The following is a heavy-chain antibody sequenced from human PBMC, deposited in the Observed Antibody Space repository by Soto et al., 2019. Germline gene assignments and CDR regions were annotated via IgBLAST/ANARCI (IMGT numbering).Heavy chain of an antibody. CDR2: INHRGST. CDR3: ARGDYRDPGDY. J-gene: IGHJ4*02. CDR1: GGSFSAYY. V-gene: IGHV4-34*01. Sequence: QVQLQQWGAGLLKPSDTLSLTCAVYGGSFSAYYWSWIRQPPGKGLEWIGEINHRGSTNYNPSLKSRVTISGDTSKNQCALKLNSVTAADTAVYDCARGDYRDPGDYWGQGTLVTVSS. D-gene: IGHD4-17*01.